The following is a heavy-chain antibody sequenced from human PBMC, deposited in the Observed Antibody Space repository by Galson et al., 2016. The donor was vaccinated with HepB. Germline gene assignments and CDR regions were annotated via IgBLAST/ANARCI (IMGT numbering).Heavy chain of an antibody. CDR2: IYSGGST. CDR1: GFTFSDWD. V-gene: IGHV3-53*01. J-gene: IGHJ1*01. Sequence: SLRLSCAASGFTFSDWDFHWVRQAPGKGLEWVSVIYSGGSTYYADSVKGRFTISRDNSKNTLYLQMNSLGAEDTAIYYCAVRYSSIWYFQHWGRGTLVSVSS. D-gene: IGHD6-13*01. CDR3: AVRYSSIWYFQH.